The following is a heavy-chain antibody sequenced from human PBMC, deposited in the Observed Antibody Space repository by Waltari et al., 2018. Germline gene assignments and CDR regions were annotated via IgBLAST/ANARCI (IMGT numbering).Heavy chain of an antibody. CDR3: ATTPLREGQWLVWNY. D-gene: IGHD6-19*01. Sequence: QMQLVQSGPEVKKPGTSVKVSCKASGFTFTSSAVQWVRQARGQRREWIGWIVGGSGNPNYGPKFQGRVTMTEDTSTDTAYMELSSLRSEDTAVYYCATTPLREGQWLVWNYWGQGTLVTVSS. CDR1: GFTFTSSA. CDR2: IVGGSGNP. V-gene: IGHV1-58*01. J-gene: IGHJ4*02.